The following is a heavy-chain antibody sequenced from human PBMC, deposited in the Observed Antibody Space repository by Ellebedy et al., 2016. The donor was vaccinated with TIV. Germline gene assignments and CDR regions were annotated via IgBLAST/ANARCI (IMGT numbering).Heavy chain of an antibody. CDR2: ISYSGDLM. Sequence: PGGSLRLSCAASGFTFSGYYMSWFRQAPGKGPEWVSYISYSGDLMYYADSVKGRFTTSRDNAENSLYLQMNSLRAEDTAVYYCARERLPGSGSYYFDYWGQGTLVTVSS. CDR1: GFTFSGYY. V-gene: IGHV3-11*04. D-gene: IGHD3-10*01. CDR3: ARERLPGSGSYYFDY. J-gene: IGHJ4*02.